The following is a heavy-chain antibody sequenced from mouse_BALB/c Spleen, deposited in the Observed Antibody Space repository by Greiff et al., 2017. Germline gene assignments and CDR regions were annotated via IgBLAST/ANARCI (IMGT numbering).Heavy chain of an antibody. CDR3: ARKDGYYEAMDY. Sequence: EVMLVESGGGLVKLGGSLKLSCAASGFTFSSYYMSWVRQTPEKRLELVAAINSNGGSTYYPDTVKGRFTISRDNAKNTLYLQMSSLKSEDTALYYCARKDGYYEAMDYWGQGTSVTVSS. J-gene: IGHJ4*01. CDR1: GFTFSSYY. CDR2: INSNGGST. V-gene: IGHV5-6-2*01. D-gene: IGHD2-3*01.